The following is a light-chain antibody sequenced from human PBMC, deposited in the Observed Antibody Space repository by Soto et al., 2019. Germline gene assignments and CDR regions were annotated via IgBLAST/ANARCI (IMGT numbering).Light chain of an antibody. CDR3: QQCNAWPYS. Sequence: EIIMRQSPATLSVSPGEGATLSCRASLNVNNNVAWYQQKPGQAPRLRIYGASARATGAPARFSGSGSGTEFTLAISSLQSEDFAVYYCQQCNAWPYSFGQGTKLDIK. J-gene: IGKJ2*03. V-gene: IGKV3-15*01. CDR2: GAS. CDR1: LNVNNN.